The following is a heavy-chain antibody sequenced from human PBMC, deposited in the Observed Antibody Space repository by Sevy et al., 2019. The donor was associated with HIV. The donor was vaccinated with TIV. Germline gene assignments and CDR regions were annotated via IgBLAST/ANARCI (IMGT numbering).Heavy chain of an antibody. J-gene: IGHJ6*02. CDR1: GGTFSFYG. Sequence: ASVKVSCKASGGTFSFYGVSWVRQAPGQGLEWMAGIIPILGTKRYAQKFQGRVTITADESTSKAYMELSRLRSEDTAVYYCARGGPDDILTHYGLDVWGQGTTVTVSS. CDR2: IIPILGTK. V-gene: IGHV1-69*13. CDR3: ARGGPDDILTHYGLDV. D-gene: IGHD3-9*01.